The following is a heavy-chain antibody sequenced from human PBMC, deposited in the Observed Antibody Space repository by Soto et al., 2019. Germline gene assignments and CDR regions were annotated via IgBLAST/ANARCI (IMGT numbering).Heavy chain of an antibody. D-gene: IGHD1-26*01. CDR2: INPNSGGT. CDR1: GYTFTGYY. CDR3: AREDLGSLGAFDI. V-gene: IGHV1-2*02. J-gene: IGHJ3*02. Sequence: ASVKVSCKASGYTFTGYYMHWVRQAPGQGLEWMGWINPNSGGTNYAQKLQGRVTMTTDTSTSTAYMELRSLRSDDTAVYYCAREDLGSLGAFDIWGQGTMVTVSS.